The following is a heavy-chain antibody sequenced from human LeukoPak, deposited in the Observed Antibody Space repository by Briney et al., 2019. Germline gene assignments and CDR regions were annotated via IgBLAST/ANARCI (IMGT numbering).Heavy chain of an antibody. J-gene: IGHJ4*02. CDR3: ARVGITMVRGVPAPIEY. CDR1: GFTFSSYA. CDR2: ISYDGSNK. Sequence: PGRSLRLSCAASGFTFSSYAMHWVRQAPGKGLEWVAVISYDGSNKYYADSVKGRFTISRDNSKNTLYLQMNSLRAEDTAVYYCARVGITMVRGVPAPIEYWGQGTLVTVSS. V-gene: IGHV3-30*04. D-gene: IGHD3-10*01.